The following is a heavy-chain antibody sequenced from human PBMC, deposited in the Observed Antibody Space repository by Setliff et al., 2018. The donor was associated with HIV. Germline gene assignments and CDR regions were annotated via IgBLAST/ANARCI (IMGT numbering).Heavy chain of an antibody. CDR3: ARGNLALYLDS. Sequence: SETLSLTCTVSGGSISSDTYYWSWIRQPAGKGLEWIGLIYTSGSTNYNPSLKSRVTISLDTSKNQFSLKLSSVTAADTAVYYWARGNLALYLDSWGQGTMVTVSS. CDR2: IYTSGST. J-gene: IGHJ3*02. CDR1: GGSISSDTYY. V-gene: IGHV4-61*02. D-gene: IGHD2-2*02.